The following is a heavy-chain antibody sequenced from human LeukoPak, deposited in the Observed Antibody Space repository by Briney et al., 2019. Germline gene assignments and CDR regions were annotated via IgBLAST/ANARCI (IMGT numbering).Heavy chain of an antibody. J-gene: IGHJ6*02. CDR2: IYYSGST. CDR3: ASRADCSSTSCPYYYYHYGMDV. V-gene: IGHV4-39*01. CDR1: GGSISSSSYY. D-gene: IGHD2-2*01. Sequence: PSETLSLTCTVSGGSISSSSYYWGWIRQPPGKGLEWIGSIYYSGSTYYNPSLKSRVTISVDTSKNQFSLKLSSVTAADTAVYYCASRADCSSTSCPYYYYHYGMDVWGQGTTVTVSS.